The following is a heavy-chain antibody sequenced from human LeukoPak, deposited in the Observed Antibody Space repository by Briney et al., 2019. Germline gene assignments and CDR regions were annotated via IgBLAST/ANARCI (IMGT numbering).Heavy chain of an antibody. CDR3: ARGVVKYQLLYGWFDP. J-gene: IGHJ5*02. CDR1: GYTFTSYG. CDR2: ISAYNGNT. Sequence: VSVKVSCKASGYTFTSYGISWVRQAPGQGLEWMGWISAYNGNTNYAQKLQGRVTMTTDTSTSTAYMELRSLRSDDTAVYYCARGVVKYQLLYGWFDPWGQGTLVTVSS. D-gene: IGHD2-2*02. V-gene: IGHV1-18*04.